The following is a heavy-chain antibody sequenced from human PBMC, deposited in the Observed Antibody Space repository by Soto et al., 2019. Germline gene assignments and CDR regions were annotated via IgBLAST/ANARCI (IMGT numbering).Heavy chain of an antibody. D-gene: IGHD2-15*01. CDR3: ASEYCSGGTCYYYGMDV. J-gene: IGHJ6*02. CDR1: GFTFSTYG. Sequence: QVQLVESGGGVVQPGRSLRLSCAASGFTFSTYGMHWVRQAPGKGLEWVAVIWYDGSNKYYADSVKGRFTISRDNSXNXXYLQMNSLRAEDTAVYYCASEYCSGGTCYYYGMDVWGQGTTVTVSS. V-gene: IGHV3-33*01. CDR2: IWYDGSNK.